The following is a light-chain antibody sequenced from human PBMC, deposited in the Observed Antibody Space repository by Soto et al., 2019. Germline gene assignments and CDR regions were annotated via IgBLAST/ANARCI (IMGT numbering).Light chain of an antibody. CDR2: DAS. V-gene: IGKV1-33*01. CDR1: QDISNY. Sequence: DLLMTHSPSSLSASVGDRVAITCQASQDISNYLNWYQQKPGKAPKLLIYDASNLETGVPSRFSGSGSGTDFTFTISSLQPEDFATYYCQQYNSYLWTFGQGTKVDI. CDR3: QQYNSYLWT. J-gene: IGKJ1*01.